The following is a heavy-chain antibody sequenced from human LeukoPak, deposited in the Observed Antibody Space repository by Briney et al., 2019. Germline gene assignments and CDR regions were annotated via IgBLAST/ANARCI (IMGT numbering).Heavy chain of an antibody. J-gene: IGHJ6*03. D-gene: IGHD6-13*01. V-gene: IGHV4-39*07. CDR3: ARVALRQQLDSLRYYMDV. Sequence: SETLSLTCTVSGGSISSSSYYWGWIRQPPGKGLEWIGSIYYSGSTYYNPSLKSRVTISVDTSKNQFSLKLSSVTAADTAVYYCARVALRQQLDSLRYYMDVWGKGTTVTVSS. CDR2: IYYSGST. CDR1: GGSISSSSYY.